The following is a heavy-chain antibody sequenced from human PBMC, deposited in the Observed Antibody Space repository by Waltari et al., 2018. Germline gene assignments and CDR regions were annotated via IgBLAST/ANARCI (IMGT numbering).Heavy chain of an antibody. J-gene: IGHJ6*02. CDR2: FYYSGST. CDR1: HDAFDIRN. V-gene: IGHV4-59*01. CDR3: ARDRYGSGSYYNAKEWAAGYYGMDV. D-gene: IGHD3-10*01. Sequence: QLLEVSSGLETPPVTLTGTCSSKHDAFDIRNLRSFPLLPGTEPDSVGSFYYSGSTNYNPSLKSRVTISVDTSKNQFSLKLSSVTAADTAVYYCARDRYGSGSYYNAKEWAAGYYGMDVWGQGTTVTVSS.